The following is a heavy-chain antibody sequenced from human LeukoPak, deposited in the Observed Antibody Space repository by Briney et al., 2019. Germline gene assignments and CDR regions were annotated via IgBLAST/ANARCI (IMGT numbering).Heavy chain of an antibody. V-gene: IGHV4-39*07. J-gene: IGHJ4*02. CDR1: GGSISSSSYY. Sequence: SETLSLTCTVSGGSISSSSYYWGWIRQPPGKGLEWIGSIYYSGSTYYNPSLKSRVTISVDTSKNQFSLKLSSVTAADTAVYYCASSLLWFGELLAAYFDYWGQGTLVTVSS. D-gene: IGHD3-10*01. CDR2: IYYSGST. CDR3: ASSLLWFGELLAAYFDY.